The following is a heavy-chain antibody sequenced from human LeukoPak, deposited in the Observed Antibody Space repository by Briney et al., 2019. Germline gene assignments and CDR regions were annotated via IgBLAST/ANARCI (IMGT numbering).Heavy chain of an antibody. Sequence: PSETLSLTCTVSGGSISSYYWSWIRQPPGKGLEWIGYIYYSGSTNYNPSLKSRVTISVDTSKNQFSLKLSSVTAADTAVYYCARGYGDWVYFDYWGQGTLVTVSS. J-gene: IGHJ4*02. CDR1: GGSISSYY. CDR3: ARGYGDWVYFDY. V-gene: IGHV4-59*01. D-gene: IGHD4-17*01. CDR2: IYYSGST.